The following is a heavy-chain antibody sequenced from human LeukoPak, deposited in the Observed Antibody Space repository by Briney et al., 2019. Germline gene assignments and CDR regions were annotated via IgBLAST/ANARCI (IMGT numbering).Heavy chain of an antibody. Sequence: ASVKVSCKVSGYTLTELSMHWVRQAPGKGLEWMGGFDPEDGETIYAQKFQGRVTMTEDTSTDTAYMELSSLRSEDTAVYYCARVLYRDGYKSLDYWGQGTLVTVSS. J-gene: IGHJ4*02. V-gene: IGHV1-24*01. CDR3: ARVLYRDGYKSLDY. CDR1: GYTLTELS. D-gene: IGHD5-24*01. CDR2: FDPEDGET.